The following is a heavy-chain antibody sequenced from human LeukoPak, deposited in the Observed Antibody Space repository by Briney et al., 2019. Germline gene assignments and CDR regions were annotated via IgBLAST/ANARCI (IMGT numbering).Heavy chain of an antibody. CDR3: VKSLNGVCYDG. J-gene: IGHJ4*02. Sequence: GESLKISCKGSGYRFTSYWIGWVRQMPGKGPEWMGIIYPSDSDTRYSPSFQGQVTISADKSVSTAYLQWSSLKASDTAMYYCVKSLNGVCYDGWGQGTLVTVSS. CDR2: IYPSDSDT. D-gene: IGHD2-8*01. V-gene: IGHV5-51*01. CDR1: GYRFTSYW.